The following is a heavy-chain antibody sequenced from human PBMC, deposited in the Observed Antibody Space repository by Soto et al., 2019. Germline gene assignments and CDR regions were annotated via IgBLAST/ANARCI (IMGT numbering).Heavy chain of an antibody. CDR1: GFTFSSYS. CDR2: ISSSSSYI. Sequence: GGSLRLSCAASGFTFSSYSMNWVRQAPGKXLEWVSSISSSSSYIYYADSVKGRFTISRDNAKNSLYLQMNSLRAEDTAVYYCARSSETVVVPAAIANRFDPWGQGTLVTVSS. CDR3: ARSSETVVVPAAIANRFDP. V-gene: IGHV3-21*01. D-gene: IGHD2-2*02. J-gene: IGHJ5*02.